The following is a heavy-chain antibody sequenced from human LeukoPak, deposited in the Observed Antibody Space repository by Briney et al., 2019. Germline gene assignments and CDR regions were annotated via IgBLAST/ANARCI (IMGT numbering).Heavy chain of an antibody. Sequence: PSETLSLTCTVSGASIISNGYYWSWIRQPAGGGLEWIGRLYTRENIKYNPSLESRVSISLDTSKNQVSLNLRSVTAADTAVYFCARDLRSPIMIGYHYMDVWGKGTTVTVSS. V-gene: IGHV4-61*02. CDR1: GASIISNGYY. CDR3: ARDLRSPIMIGYHYMDV. D-gene: IGHD3-16*01. CDR2: LYTRENI. J-gene: IGHJ6*03.